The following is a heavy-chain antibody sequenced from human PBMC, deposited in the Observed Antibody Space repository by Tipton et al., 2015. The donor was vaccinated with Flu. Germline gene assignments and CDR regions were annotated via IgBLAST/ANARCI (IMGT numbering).Heavy chain of an antibody. D-gene: IGHD4-11*01. J-gene: IGHJ5*02. CDR1: GGSVSSGNYY. V-gene: IGHV4-61*01. CDR2: VSRTGST. Sequence: TLSLTCSVSGGSVSSGNYYWGWIRQFPGKGLEWIGTVSRTGSTIYNPSLKSRVTISIDTSKNQFSLKMKSVTATDMAVYYCARRDYSNYVSDPKSWFDPWGQGTLVAVSS. CDR3: ARRDYSNYVSDPKSWFDP.